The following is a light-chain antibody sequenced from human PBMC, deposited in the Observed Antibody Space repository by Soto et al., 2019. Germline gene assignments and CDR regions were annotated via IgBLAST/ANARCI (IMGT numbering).Light chain of an antibody. CDR3: CSYTSSNTVI. Sequence: QSVLTQPASVSGSPGQSITISCTGTSSDVGGYNYVSWYQQYPGKAPKVMIYDVTNRPSGVSNRFSGSKSGNTASLTISGLQAEDEADYYCCSYTSSNTVIFGGGTQLTVL. CDR2: DVT. J-gene: IGLJ7*01. V-gene: IGLV2-14*03. CDR1: SSDVGGYNY.